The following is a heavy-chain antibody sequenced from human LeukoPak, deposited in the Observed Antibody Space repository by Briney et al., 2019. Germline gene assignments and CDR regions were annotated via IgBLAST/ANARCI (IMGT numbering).Heavy chain of an antibody. Sequence: GGSLRPSCAASGFTFSYAWMSWVRQTPGKGLEWVGRIKSKRDGGTADSAAPVKGRFTISRHDSKNTVYLQMNSLKAEDTAVYYCTTDLGSGSLFVYWGQGILVTVSS. J-gene: IGHJ4*02. CDR1: GFTFSYAW. CDR3: TTDLGSGSLFVY. CDR2: IKSKRDGGTA. D-gene: IGHD1-26*01. V-gene: IGHV3-15*01.